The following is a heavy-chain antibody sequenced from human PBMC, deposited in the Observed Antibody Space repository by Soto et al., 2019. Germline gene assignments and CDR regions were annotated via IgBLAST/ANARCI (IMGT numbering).Heavy chain of an antibody. Sequence: EVQLVESGGGLVKPGGSLRLSCAASRFTFSSYSMNWVRQAPGKGLEWVSAISSSSGYIYYADSVKGRFTISRDNANNSLHQQMNSRRAEDTAVYYCARTESASSSWYESSDSWGQGTLVTVSS. D-gene: IGHD6-13*01. CDR1: RFTFSSYS. CDR2: ISSSSGYI. CDR3: ARTESASSSWYESSDS. J-gene: IGHJ4*02. V-gene: IGHV3-21*01.